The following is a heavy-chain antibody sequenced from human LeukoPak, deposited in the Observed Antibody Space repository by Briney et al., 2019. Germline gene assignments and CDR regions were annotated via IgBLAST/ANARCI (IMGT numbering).Heavy chain of an antibody. Sequence: GGSLRLSCAASGFSFSTYGMHWVRQAPGKGLEWVAAIWYDGSNDYYAGSARGRFTISRDNSKNTLSLQMNSLRAEDTAVYYCAREVRCSTTSCYRGWFDPWGQGTLVTVSS. V-gene: IGHV3-33*01. CDR2: IWYDGSND. D-gene: IGHD2-2*01. CDR3: AREVRCSTTSCYRGWFDP. J-gene: IGHJ5*02. CDR1: GFSFSTYG.